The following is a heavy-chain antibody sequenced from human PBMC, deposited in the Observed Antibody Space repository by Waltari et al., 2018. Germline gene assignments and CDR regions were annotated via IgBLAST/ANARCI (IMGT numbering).Heavy chain of an antibody. CDR3: ARTLAGRRLADY. D-gene: IGHD3-16*01. Sequence: QVQLVESGGGLVKPGGSLRLSCAASGFTFSDYYMSWIRRAPWKGPEGVSYIDSGSDGIYYTQSGKGRFTISRDNAKNTLYLQMNSLRVEDTAVYHCARTLAGRRLADYCGQGTLVTVSS. CDR1: GFTFSDYY. V-gene: IGHV3-11*01. CDR2: IDSGSDGI. J-gene: IGHJ4*02.